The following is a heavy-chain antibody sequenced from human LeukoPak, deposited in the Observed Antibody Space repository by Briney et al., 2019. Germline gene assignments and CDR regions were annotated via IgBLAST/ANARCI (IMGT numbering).Heavy chain of an antibody. D-gene: IGHD3-22*01. V-gene: IGHV3-48*03. CDR2: ISGGGTTI. Sequence: GGSLRLSCAASGFTFSSYEMNWVRQAPGKGLEWVSYISGGGTTIYYADSVKGRFSISRDNAKNSLYLQMNSLRAEDTAVYYCARAIEGYYMDVWGKGTTVTVSS. J-gene: IGHJ6*03. CDR1: GFTFSSYE. CDR3: ARAIEGYYMDV.